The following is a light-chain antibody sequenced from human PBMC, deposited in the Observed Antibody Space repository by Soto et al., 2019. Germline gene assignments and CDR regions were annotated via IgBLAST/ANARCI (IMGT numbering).Light chain of an antibody. CDR3: QQYSSYPWT. Sequence: DIQLTQSPSTLSASVGDRVTITCRASQSFNNWLAWYQQKPGRAPNLLISKASSLETGVPSRSSGSGSGTEFTLTISSLQPDDFATSYCQQYSSYPWTFGQGTKVEIK. J-gene: IGKJ1*01. CDR1: QSFNNW. V-gene: IGKV1-5*03. CDR2: KAS.